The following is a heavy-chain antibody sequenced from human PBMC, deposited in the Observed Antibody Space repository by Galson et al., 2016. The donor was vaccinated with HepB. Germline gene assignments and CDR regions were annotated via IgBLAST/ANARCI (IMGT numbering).Heavy chain of an antibody. CDR2: ISYDGSNK. D-gene: IGHD1-1*01. Sequence: SLRLSCAASGFSFSNSGMNWVRQAPGKGLEWVAVISYDGSNKYHADSVKGRFTISRDNSKNTLYLQMNSLSGEDTAVYYCARDAFNWHGNPEDYWGKGTLVTVSS. CDR3: ARDAFNWHGNPEDY. J-gene: IGHJ4*02. V-gene: IGHV3-30*03. CDR1: GFSFSNSG.